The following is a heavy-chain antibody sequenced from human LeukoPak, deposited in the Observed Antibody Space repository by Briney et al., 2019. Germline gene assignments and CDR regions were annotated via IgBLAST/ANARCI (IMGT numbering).Heavy chain of an antibody. V-gene: IGHV3-23*01. CDR3: ANQPGLYDSGWSWTYHFFGVDV. CDR2: VSGRGERT. J-gene: IGHJ6*02. D-gene: IGHD6-19*01. CDR1: GFSFNSYA. Sequence: GGSLRLSCAASGFSFNSYAMSWVRQAPGKGLEWVSAVSGRGERTYYADFVQGRFSISRDNSKDTVYLQMNRLRAGDTAIYYCANQPGLYDSGWSWTYHFFGVDVWGQGTTVTVSS.